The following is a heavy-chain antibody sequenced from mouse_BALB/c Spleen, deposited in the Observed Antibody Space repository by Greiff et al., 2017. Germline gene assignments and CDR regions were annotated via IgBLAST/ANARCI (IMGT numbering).Heavy chain of an antibody. CDR1: GFTFTDYY. CDR3: ARALHFPRCFDY. J-gene: IGHJ2*01. V-gene: IGHV7-3*02. Sequence: EVQLVESGGGLVQPGGSLRLSCATSGFTFTDYYMSWVRQPPGKALEWLGFIRNKANGYTTEYSASVKGRFTISRDNSQSILYLQMNTLRAEDSATYYCARALHFPRCFDYWGQGTTLTVSS. CDR2: IRNKANGYTT.